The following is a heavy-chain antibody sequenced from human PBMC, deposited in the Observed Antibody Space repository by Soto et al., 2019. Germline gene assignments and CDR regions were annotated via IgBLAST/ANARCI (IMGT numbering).Heavy chain of an antibody. J-gene: IGHJ5*02. CDR2: ISAYNGNT. Sequence: ASVKVSCKASGYTFTSYGISWVRQAPGQGLEWMGWISAYNGNTKYVQNLQGRGTMSTDTSTSTAYMELRSLRSDDTAVYYCARDNPGCSGYGFLMGWFDPWGQGTLVTVSS. CDR1: GYTFTSYG. D-gene: IGHD5-12*01. V-gene: IGHV1-18*01. CDR3: ARDNPGCSGYGFLMGWFDP.